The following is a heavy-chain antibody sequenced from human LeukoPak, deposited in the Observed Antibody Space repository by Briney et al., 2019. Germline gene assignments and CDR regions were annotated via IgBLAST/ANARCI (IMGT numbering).Heavy chain of an antibody. CDR1: GFTFGSYA. CDR3: GKSIPAAARGGYDP. D-gene: IGHD6-13*01. V-gene: IGHV3-23*01. J-gene: IGHJ5*02. Sequence: GGSLRLSCAASGFTFGSYAMSWVSQAPGKGLDWVSAISGSGGSTYYADSVKGRFTISRDNSKNTLYLQMNRLRAEDTAVYYYGKSIPAAARGGYDPWAREPLLSVP. CDR2: ISGSGGST.